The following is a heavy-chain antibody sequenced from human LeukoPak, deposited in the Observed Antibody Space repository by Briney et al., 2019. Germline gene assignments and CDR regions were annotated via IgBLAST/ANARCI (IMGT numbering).Heavy chain of an antibody. CDR1: GFTSSSYA. J-gene: IGHJ6*02. CDR3: ARDSAPGTTYYYYYGMDV. D-gene: IGHD1-14*01. V-gene: IGHV3-64*01. CDR2: ISSNGGST. Sequence: GGSLRLSCAASGFTSSSYAMHWVRQAPGKGLEYVSAISSNGGSTYYANSVKGRFTISRDNSKNTLYLQMGSLRAEDMAVYYCARDSAPGTTYYYYYGMDVWGQGTTVTVSS.